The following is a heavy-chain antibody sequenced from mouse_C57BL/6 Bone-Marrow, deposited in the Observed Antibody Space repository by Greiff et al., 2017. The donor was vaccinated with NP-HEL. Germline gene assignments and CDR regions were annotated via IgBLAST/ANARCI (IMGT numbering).Heavy chain of an antibody. CDR2: ISSGGSYT. Sequence: EVKLVESGGDLVKPGGSLKLSCAASGFTFSSYGMSWVRQTPDKRLEWVATISSGGSYTYYPDSVKGRFTISRDNAKNTLYLQMSSLKSEDTAMYYCARPLLLRPGRGFAYWGQGTLVTVSA. CDR1: GFTFSSYG. J-gene: IGHJ3*01. D-gene: IGHD1-1*01. V-gene: IGHV5-6*01. CDR3: ARPLLLRPGRGFAY.